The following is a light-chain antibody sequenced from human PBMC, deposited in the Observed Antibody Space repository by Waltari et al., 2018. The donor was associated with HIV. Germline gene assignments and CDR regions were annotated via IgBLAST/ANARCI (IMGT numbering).Light chain of an antibody. V-gene: IGLV2-8*01. CDR1: SSDVGGYNY. CDR3: SSYVGSNNRVI. CDR2: EVN. Sequence: QSALTQPPSASGSPGQSVTISCTGTSSDVGGYNYVSWYQQHPGKAPKLMIYEVNKRPSGVPDRFSGSKSGNTASLTVSGLQADDEADFYCSSYVGSNNRVIFGGGTKLTVL. J-gene: IGLJ2*01.